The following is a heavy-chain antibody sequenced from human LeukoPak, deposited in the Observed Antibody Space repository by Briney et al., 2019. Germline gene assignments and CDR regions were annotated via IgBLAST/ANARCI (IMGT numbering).Heavy chain of an antibody. CDR1: GFTFSSYG. J-gene: IGHJ4*02. CDR2: ISGSGGST. V-gene: IGHV3-23*01. D-gene: IGHD5-12*01. Sequence: PGGSLRLSCAASGFTFSSYGMSWVRQAPGKGLEWVSAISGSGGSTYYADSVKGRFTISRDNSKNTLYLQMNSLRAEDTAVYYCAKALSKYSGYDNGRGSGWYFDYWGQGTLVTVSS. CDR3: AKALSKYSGYDNGRGSGWYFDY.